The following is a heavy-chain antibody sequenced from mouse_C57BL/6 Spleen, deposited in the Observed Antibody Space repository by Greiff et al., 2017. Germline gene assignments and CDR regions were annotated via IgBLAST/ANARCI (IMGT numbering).Heavy chain of an antibody. D-gene: IGHD1-1*01. V-gene: IGHV3-1*01. J-gene: IGHJ4*01. Sequence: VQLKESGPGMVKPSQSLSLTCTVTGYSITSGYDWHWIRHFPGNKLEWMGYISYSGSTNYNPSLKSRISITHDTSKNPFFLKLNSVTTEDTATYDCARATTVVAPDAMDYWGQGTSVTVSS. CDR3: ARATTVVAPDAMDY. CDR1: GYSITSGYD. CDR2: ISYSGST.